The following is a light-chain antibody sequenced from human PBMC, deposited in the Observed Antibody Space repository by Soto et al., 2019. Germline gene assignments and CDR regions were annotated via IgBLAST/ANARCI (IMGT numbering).Light chain of an antibody. Sequence: DIQMTQSPSTLSASVGDRVTITCWASQSIGSWLAWHQQKPGKAPKLLIYDGTYLESGVPSRFSGSGSGTGFTLTISSLQTDDSETYYCQQYESHSETSGQGTKV. CDR2: DGT. J-gene: IGKJ1*01. CDR3: QQYESHSET. V-gene: IGKV1-5*01. CDR1: QSIGSW.